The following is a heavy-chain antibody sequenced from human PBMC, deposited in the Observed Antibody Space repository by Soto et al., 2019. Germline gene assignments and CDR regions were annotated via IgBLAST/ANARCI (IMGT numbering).Heavy chain of an antibody. CDR2: ISGDGSNT. CDR1: GFTLSRHW. V-gene: IGHV3-74*01. J-gene: IGHJ4*02. Sequence: EVRLVESGGGLVQPGGSLRLSCAASGFTLSRHWMHWVRQAPGKGLLWLSSISGDGSNTNNADSVKGRFTSSRDNPKNTLYLQMNRLRVEDTAVYFCARGGPYASGSSYFDYWGLGVLVTVSS. D-gene: IGHD3-10*01. CDR3: ARGGPYASGSSYFDY.